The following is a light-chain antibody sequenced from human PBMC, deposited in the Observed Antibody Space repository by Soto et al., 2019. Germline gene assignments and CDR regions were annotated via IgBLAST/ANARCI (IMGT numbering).Light chain of an antibody. CDR3: QQYNSYPKT. V-gene: IGKV1-5*03. J-gene: IGKJ2*01. CDR2: MAS. Sequence: DVQMTQSPSTLSASIGDTVTITCRASQTIVTWLAWYQQKPGRPPKLLIYMASILESGGPSRFSGRGSGTEFTLTISGLQPDDLGTYSCQQYNSYPKTFGEGTKLDI. CDR1: QTIVTW.